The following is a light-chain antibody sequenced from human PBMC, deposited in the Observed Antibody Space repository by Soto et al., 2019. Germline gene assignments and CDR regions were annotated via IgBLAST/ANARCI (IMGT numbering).Light chain of an antibody. Sequence: EVVLTQSPATLPVSPCEGATLSCMASQGIGDTLALYQHKPGQTPRLLIYDTSTGATGVPTRFSGSRSGTDFTLTISSLEPEDFAVYYCQQHSHWPPWTFGQGSKVDIK. CDR3: QQHSHWPPWT. V-gene: IGKV3-11*01. J-gene: IGKJ1*01. CDR2: DTS. CDR1: QGIGDT.